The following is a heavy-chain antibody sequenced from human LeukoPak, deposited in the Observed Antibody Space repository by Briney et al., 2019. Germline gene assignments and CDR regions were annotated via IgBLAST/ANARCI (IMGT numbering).Heavy chain of an antibody. Sequence: GGSLRLSCAVSGLTVSRTHMSWVRQAPGKGLEWVSVIYSGGYTYYADSVRGRFTIYRDNSKNTVYLQMNSLKTEDTAVYYCARAQGSSAYYCDHWGQGALVTASS. CDR3: ARAQGSSAYYCDH. J-gene: IGHJ4*02. CDR2: IYSGGYT. D-gene: IGHD3-16*01. V-gene: IGHV3-66*02. CDR1: GLTVSRTH.